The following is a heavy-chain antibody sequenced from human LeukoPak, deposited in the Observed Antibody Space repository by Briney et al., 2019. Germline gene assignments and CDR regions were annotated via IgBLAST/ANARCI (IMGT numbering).Heavy chain of an antibody. V-gene: IGHV3-21*01. J-gene: IGHJ6*02. Sequence: TGGSLRLSCAASGFTFSSYSMNWVRQAPGKGLEWVSSISSSSSYIYYADSVKGRFTISRDNAKNSLYLQMNSLRAEDTAVYYCARDEDSSSWYYYYGMDVWGQGTTVTVSS. CDR1: GFTFSSYS. CDR3: ARDEDSSSWYYYYGMDV. D-gene: IGHD6-13*01. CDR2: ISSSSSYI.